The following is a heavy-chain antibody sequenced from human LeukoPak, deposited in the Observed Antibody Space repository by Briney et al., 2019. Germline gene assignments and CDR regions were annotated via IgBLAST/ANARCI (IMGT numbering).Heavy chain of an antibody. D-gene: IGHD6-13*01. Sequence: NPSETLSLTCTVSGGSISSYYWSWIRQPPGKGLEWIGYIYYSGSANYNPSLKSRVTISVDTSKNQFSLKLSSVTAADTAVYYCARSYPPIAAAGNPFDYWGQGTLVTVSS. CDR1: GGSISSYY. CDR3: ARSYPPIAAAGNPFDY. V-gene: IGHV4-59*01. CDR2: IYYSGSA. J-gene: IGHJ4*02.